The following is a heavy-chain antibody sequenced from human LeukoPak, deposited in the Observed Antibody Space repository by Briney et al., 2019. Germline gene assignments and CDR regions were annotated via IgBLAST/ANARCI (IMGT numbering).Heavy chain of an antibody. J-gene: IGHJ4*02. D-gene: IGHD3-22*01. CDR2: IIPIFGTA. CDR1: GGTFSSYA. CDR3: ARGWDYDSGGRPTAYVY. V-gene: IGHV1-69*13. Sequence: GASVKLSCKASGGTFSSYAISWVRQAPGQGHEWMGGIIPIFGTANYAQKFQGRVTITADESTSTAYMELSSLRSEDTAVYYCARGWDYDSGGRPTAYVYWGQGTLVTVSS.